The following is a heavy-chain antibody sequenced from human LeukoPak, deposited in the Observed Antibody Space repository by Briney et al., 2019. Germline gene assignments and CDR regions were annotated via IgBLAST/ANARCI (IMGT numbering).Heavy chain of an antibody. Sequence: SGGSLRLSCAASGFTFSRYWMSWVRQAPGKGLEWVAVISYDGSNEYYADSVRGRFTISRDNSKNTLYLQMNSLRAEDTAVYYCAKEAGIAAAGTDDYFDYWGQGTLVTVSS. J-gene: IGHJ4*02. V-gene: IGHV3-30*18. CDR3: AKEAGIAAAGTDDYFDY. D-gene: IGHD6-13*01. CDR1: GFTFSRYW. CDR2: ISYDGSNE.